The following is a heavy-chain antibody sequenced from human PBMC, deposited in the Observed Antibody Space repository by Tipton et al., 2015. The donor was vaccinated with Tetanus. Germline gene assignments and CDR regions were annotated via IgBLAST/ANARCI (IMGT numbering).Heavy chain of an antibody. CDR3: ATKASPGLRNDY. J-gene: IGHJ4*02. CDR1: GFYLSDYW. D-gene: IGHD1-14*01. V-gene: IGHV3-7*03. CDR2: INRDGSEK. Sequence: SLRLSCAASGFYLSDYWMSWIRQAPGKGLEWVANINRDGSEKYFADSVNRRSTISRDNAKNSLFLHVDSLRAEDTAIYYCATKASPGLRNDYWGQGTLVTVSS.